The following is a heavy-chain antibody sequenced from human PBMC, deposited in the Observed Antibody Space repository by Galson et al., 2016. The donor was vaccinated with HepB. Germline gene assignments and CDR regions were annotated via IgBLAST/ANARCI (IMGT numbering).Heavy chain of an antibody. V-gene: IGHV3-9*01. Sequence: RSLRLSCAASGFPFDDYAMHWVRQVPGKGLEWVSGIGWHSGTIGYADSVKGRFTISRDNAKNSLYLQMSSLRAEDTALYYCAKGRRNTIFGVVVSRWGSNFDSWGQGILVTVSS. CDR1: GFPFDDYA. CDR2: IGWHSGTI. CDR3: AKGRRNTIFGVVVSRWGSNFDS. J-gene: IGHJ4*02. D-gene: IGHD3-3*01.